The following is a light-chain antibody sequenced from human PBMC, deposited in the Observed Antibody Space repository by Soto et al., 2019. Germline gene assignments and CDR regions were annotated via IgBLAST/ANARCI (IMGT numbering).Light chain of an antibody. J-gene: IGKJ1*01. V-gene: IGKV1-5*01. CDR1: QSISSW. CDR2: DAS. CDR3: QQYNSYSWT. Sequence: DIQMTQSPSTLSASVGDRVTITCRASQSISSWFAWYQQTPGKAPKLLIYDASSLESGVPSRFSGSGSGTEFTLTISSLQPDDFATYYCQQYNSYSWTFGQGTKVDIK.